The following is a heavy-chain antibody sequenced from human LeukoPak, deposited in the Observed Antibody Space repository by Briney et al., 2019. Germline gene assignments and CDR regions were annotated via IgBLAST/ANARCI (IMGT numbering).Heavy chain of an antibody. D-gene: IGHD3-10*01. CDR3: ARHGCSSGSYSRPFEY. Sequence: GESLKISCKGSGYSFTNYWIGWVRQMPGKGLEWMGIIYPGDSDTRYSPSFQGQVTISGDKSINTAYLQWSSLKASDTAIYFCARHGCSSGSYSRPFEYWGQGTLVTVSS. CDR1: GYSFTNYW. V-gene: IGHV5-51*01. CDR2: IYPGDSDT. J-gene: IGHJ4*02.